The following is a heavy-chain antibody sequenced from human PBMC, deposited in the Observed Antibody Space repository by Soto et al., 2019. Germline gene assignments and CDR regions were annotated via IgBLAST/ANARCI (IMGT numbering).Heavy chain of an antibody. CDR2: IIPIFGTA. D-gene: IGHD3-3*01. Sequence: SVKVSYKASGGTFSSYAISWVRQAPGQGLEWMGGIIPIFGTANYAQKFQGRVTITAGESTSTAYMELSSLRSEDTAVYYCARAYYDFWSGPTDYYYYGMDVWGQGTTVTVSS. CDR1: GGTFSSYA. J-gene: IGHJ6*02. V-gene: IGHV1-69*13. CDR3: ARAYYDFWSGPTDYYYYGMDV.